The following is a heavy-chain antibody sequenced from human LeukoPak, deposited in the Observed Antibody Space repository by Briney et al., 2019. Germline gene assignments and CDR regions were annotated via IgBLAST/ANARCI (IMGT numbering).Heavy chain of an antibody. J-gene: IGHJ4*02. D-gene: IGHD3-10*01. Sequence: ASVKVSCKASGGTFSSYAITWVRQAPGQGLGWMGGIIPIFGTANYAQKFQGRVTITADKSTSTAYMELSSLRSEDTAVYYCARVNLRGESGSGHFDYWGQGTLVTVSS. CDR1: GGTFSSYA. CDR2: IIPIFGTA. CDR3: ARVNLRGESGSGHFDY. V-gene: IGHV1-69*06.